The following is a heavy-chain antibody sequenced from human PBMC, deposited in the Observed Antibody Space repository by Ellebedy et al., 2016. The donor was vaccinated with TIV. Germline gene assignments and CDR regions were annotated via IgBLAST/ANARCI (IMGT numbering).Heavy chain of an antibody. V-gene: IGHV1-69*10. CDR1: GGTFSSYA. CDR3: ARILGATIWFDP. CDR2: TIPMIGIA. D-gene: IGHD1-26*01. Sequence: SVKVSCKASGGTFSSYAISWVRQAPGQGLEWMGGTIPMIGIANYAQNFQGRVTITADKSTSTAYMELSSLRSEDTAVYYCARILGATIWFDPWGQGSLVTVSS. J-gene: IGHJ5*02.